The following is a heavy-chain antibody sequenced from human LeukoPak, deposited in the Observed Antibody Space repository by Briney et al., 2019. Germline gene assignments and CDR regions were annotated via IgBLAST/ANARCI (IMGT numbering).Heavy chain of an antibody. D-gene: IGHD1-7*01. J-gene: IGHJ5*02. CDR3: ARNYDGFDP. V-gene: IGHV4-34*01. CDR2: INHSGST. CDR1: GGSFSGYY. Sequence: PSETLSLTCAVYGGSFSGYYWSWIRQPPGKGLEWIGEINHSGSTNYNPSLKSRVTISVDTSKSQFSLKLSSVTAADTAVYYCARNYDGFDPWGQGTLVTVSS.